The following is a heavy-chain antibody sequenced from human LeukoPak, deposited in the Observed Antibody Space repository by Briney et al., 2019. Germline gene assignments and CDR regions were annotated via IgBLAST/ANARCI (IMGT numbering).Heavy chain of an antibody. CDR3: ARLSGDDSSGYYYIGYFDY. J-gene: IGHJ4*02. D-gene: IGHD3-22*01. CDR2: IYYSGST. Sequence: SETLSLTCTVSGGSISSSSYYWGWIRQPPGKGLEWIGSIYYSGSTYYNPSLKSRVTISVDTSKNQFSLKLSSVTAADTAVYYCARLSGDDSSGYYYIGYFDYWGQGTLVTVSS. V-gene: IGHV4-39*01. CDR1: GGSISSSSYY.